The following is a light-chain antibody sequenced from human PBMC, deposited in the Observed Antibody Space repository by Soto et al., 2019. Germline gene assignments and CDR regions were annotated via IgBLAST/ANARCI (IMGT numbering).Light chain of an antibody. J-gene: IGLJ1*01. CDR3: SSYTSSSTLYV. CDR1: SSDVGGFNY. CDR2: EVT. Sequence: QSALTQPASVSGSPGQSITISCTGTSSDVGGFNYVSWYQQHPGKAPKLMIYEVTNRPSGVSNRFSGSMSGNTASLTISGLQAEDEADYYCSSYTSSSTLYVFGTGTKLTVL. V-gene: IGLV2-14*01.